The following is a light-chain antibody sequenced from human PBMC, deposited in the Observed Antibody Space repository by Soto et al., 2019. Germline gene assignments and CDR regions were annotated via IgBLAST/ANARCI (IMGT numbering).Light chain of an antibody. CDR2: DAS. CDR3: QHYNSRSSIT. J-gene: IGKJ5*01. V-gene: IGKV3-15*01. Sequence: EIVMTQSPATLSLSPGERATLSCRASQSVRSNLAWYQQKPGQAPRLLIYDASTRATGIPGWFSGSGSGTEFALTISSLQSEDPAIYYWQHYNSRSSITFGQGTRLEIK. CDR1: QSVRSN.